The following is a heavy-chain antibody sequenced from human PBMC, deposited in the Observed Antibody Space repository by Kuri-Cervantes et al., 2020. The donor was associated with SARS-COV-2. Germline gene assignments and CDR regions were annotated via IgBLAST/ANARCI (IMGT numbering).Heavy chain of an antibody. V-gene: IGHV2-5*01. Sequence: GTTKVKPAQTLTLSCTFSVFSLSPRGVGVGWIRQLPGKALEWLALIYWNDDKRYSPSLKIRLTITKDTSKNQVVLTMTNIDPLDTATYYSARTYCTNGVCPYYYYGMDVWGQGTTVTVSS. CDR1: VFSLSPRGVG. J-gene: IGHJ6*02. CDR3: ARTYCTNGVCPYYYYGMDV. D-gene: IGHD2-8*01. CDR2: IYWNDDK.